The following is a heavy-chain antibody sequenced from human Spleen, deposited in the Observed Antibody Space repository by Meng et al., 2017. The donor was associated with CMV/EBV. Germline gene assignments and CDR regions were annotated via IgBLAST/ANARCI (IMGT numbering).Heavy chain of an antibody. J-gene: IGHJ6*02. Sequence: GESLKISCAASGFTFSSYWMHWVRQAPGKGLVWVSRINSDGSSTSYADSVKGRFTISRDNSKNTLYLQMNSLRAEDTAVYYCARAICSSTSPCGMDVWGQGTTVTVSS. CDR3: ARAICSSTSPCGMDV. V-gene: IGHV3-74*01. CDR1: GFTFSSYW. CDR2: INSDGSST. D-gene: IGHD2-2*01.